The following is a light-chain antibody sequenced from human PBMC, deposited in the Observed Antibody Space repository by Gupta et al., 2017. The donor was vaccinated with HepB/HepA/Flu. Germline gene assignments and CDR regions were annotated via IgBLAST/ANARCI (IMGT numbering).Light chain of an antibody. Sequence: EIVMTQSPATLSVSPGERATLSCRASQSVSSNLAWYQQKPGQAPRLLIYGTSTRATGIPARFSGSGSGTEFTLTISRLQSEDFAVYYCQQYSNLWTFGQGTKVEI. J-gene: IGKJ1*01. CDR1: QSVSSN. V-gene: IGKV3-15*01. CDR3: QQYSNLWT. CDR2: GTS.